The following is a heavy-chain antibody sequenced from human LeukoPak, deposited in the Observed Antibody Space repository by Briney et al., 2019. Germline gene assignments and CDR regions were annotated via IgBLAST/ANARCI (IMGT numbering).Heavy chain of an antibody. Sequence: GRSLRLSCAASGFTFSSYGMHWVRQAPGKGLEWVAVIWYDGSNKYYADSVKGRFTISRDNSKNPLYLQMNSLRAEDTAVYYCGRDPSGRGVATTSWGQGTLVTVSS. J-gene: IGHJ5*02. CDR2: IWYDGSNK. D-gene: IGHD5-12*01. V-gene: IGHV3-33*01. CDR1: GFTFSSYG. CDR3: GRDPSGRGVATTS.